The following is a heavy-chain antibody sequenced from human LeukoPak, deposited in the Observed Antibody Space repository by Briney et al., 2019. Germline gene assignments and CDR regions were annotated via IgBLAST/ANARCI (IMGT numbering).Heavy chain of an antibody. CDR3: ARDLFDYGDYGSFDY. D-gene: IGHD4-17*01. Sequence: GGSLRLSCAASGFTFSSYWMHWVRQAPGKGLVWVSRINSDGSSTNNADSVKGRFTISRDNAKNTLYLQMNSLRAEDTAVYYCARDLFDYGDYGSFDYWGQGTLVTVSS. V-gene: IGHV3-74*01. J-gene: IGHJ4*02. CDR2: INSDGSST. CDR1: GFTFSSYW.